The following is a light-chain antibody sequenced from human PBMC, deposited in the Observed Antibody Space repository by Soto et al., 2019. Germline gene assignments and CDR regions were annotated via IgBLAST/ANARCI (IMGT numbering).Light chain of an antibody. V-gene: IGKV1-9*01. Sequence: IQLTQSPSSLSASIGDRVTITCRASQAIASYLAWYQQKPGTAPKLLIYAASTLQSGVPSRLSGSGSGTDFTLTISSLQPEDFATYYCQHRDGYPLTFGPGTKVDIK. CDR1: QAIASY. CDR3: QHRDGYPLT. CDR2: AAS. J-gene: IGKJ3*01.